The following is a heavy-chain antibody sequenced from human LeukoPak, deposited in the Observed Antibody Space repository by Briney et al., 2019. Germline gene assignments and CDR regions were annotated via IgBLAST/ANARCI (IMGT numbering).Heavy chain of an antibody. V-gene: IGHV4-34*01. CDR1: GGSFSGYY. D-gene: IGHD6-25*01. Sequence: SETLSLTCAVYGGSFSGYYWSWIRQPPGKGLEWIGEINHSGSTNYNPSLKSRVTISVDTSKNQFSLKLSSVTAADTAVYYCAIPSGWSVGYYYYIDVWGKGSTITISS. J-gene: IGHJ6*03. CDR2: INHSGST. CDR3: AIPSGWSVGYYYYIDV.